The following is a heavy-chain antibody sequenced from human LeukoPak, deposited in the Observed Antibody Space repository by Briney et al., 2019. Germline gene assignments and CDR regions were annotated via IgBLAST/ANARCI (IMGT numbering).Heavy chain of an antibody. CDR3: ARVGYYDSSGYYNWFDP. D-gene: IGHD3-22*01. CDR1: GGFISSGGYY. Sequence: SETLSLTCTVSGGFISSGGYYWSWIRQHPGKGLEWIGYIYYSGSTYYNPSLKSRVTISVDTPKNQFSLKLSSVTAADTAVYYCARVGYYDSSGYYNWFDPWGQGTLVTVSS. V-gene: IGHV4-31*03. CDR2: IYYSGST. J-gene: IGHJ5*02.